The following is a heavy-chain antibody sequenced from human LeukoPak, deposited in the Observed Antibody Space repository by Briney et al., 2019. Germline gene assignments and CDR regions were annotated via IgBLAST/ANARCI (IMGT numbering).Heavy chain of an antibody. CDR1: GGTFSSYA. V-gene: IGHV1-69*05. Sequence: SVKVSCKASGGTFSSYAISWVRQAPGQGLEWMGGIIPIFGTANYAQKFQGRVTITTDESASTAYMELSSLRSEDTAVYYCARDAGYGSGTYYFDYWGQGTLVTVSS. CDR3: ARDAGYGSGTYYFDY. J-gene: IGHJ4*02. D-gene: IGHD3-10*01. CDR2: IIPIFGTA.